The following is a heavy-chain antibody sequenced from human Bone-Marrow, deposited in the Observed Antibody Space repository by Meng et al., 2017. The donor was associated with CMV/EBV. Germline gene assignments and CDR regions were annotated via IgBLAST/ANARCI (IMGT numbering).Heavy chain of an antibody. CDR2: IYHSGST. CDR1: GGSFSGYY. CDR3: ASRGGGYYDFWSGYWAEYFQH. D-gene: IGHD3-3*01. J-gene: IGHJ1*01. Sequence: GSLRLSCAVYGGSFSGYYWGWIRQPPGKGLEWIGSIYHSGSTYYNPSLKSRVTISVDTSKDQFSLKLSSVTAADTAVYYCASRGGGYYDFWSGYWAEYFQHWGQGTLVTVSS. V-gene: IGHV4-34*01.